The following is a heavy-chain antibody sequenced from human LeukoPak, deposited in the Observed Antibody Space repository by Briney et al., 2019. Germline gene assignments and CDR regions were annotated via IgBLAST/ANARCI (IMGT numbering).Heavy chain of an antibody. Sequence: GGSLRLSCAASGFTFSSYSMNWVRQAPGKGLEWVSSISSSSSYIYYADSVKGRFTISRDNAKNSLYLQMNSLRAEDTAAYYCARAPGMATTGNFDYWGQGTLVTVSS. V-gene: IGHV3-21*01. D-gene: IGHD5-24*01. CDR1: GFTFSSYS. CDR3: ARAPGMATTGNFDY. J-gene: IGHJ4*02. CDR2: ISSSSSYI.